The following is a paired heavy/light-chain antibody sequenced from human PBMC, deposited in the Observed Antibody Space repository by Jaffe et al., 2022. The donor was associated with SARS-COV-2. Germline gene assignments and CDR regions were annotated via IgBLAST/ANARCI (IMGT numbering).Heavy chain of an antibody. CDR1: GFVFNTYA. Sequence: EVQLLESGGGLVQPGGSLTLSCATSGFVFNTYAMGWVRQAPGKGLDWVSSISESGDHTYYPDSVKGRFTISRDNSRNTLYLQMNSLRAEDTAVYYCARDQRGSGSYGWFAPWGRGTLVTVSS. CDR3: ARDQRGSGSYGWFAP. J-gene: IGHJ5*02. V-gene: IGHV3-23*01. CDR2: ISESGDHT. D-gene: IGHD3-10*01.
Light chain of an antibody. Sequence: DIQLTQSPTSVSASVGDRVTITCRASQDIGGWLAWYQQKPGKAPKLLIYSASTLQGGVPSRFSGSRSGTYFTLTISSLQPEDFATYFCLQARSFPLTFGGGTSVEI. CDR3: LQARSFPLT. CDR1: QDIGGW. J-gene: IGKJ4*01. CDR2: SAS. V-gene: IGKV1-12*01.